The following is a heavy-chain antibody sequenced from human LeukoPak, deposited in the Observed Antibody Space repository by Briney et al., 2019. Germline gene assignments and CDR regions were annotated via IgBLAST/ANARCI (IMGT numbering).Heavy chain of an antibody. J-gene: IGHJ6*03. Sequence: GESLKISCKGSGYSFINYWIGWVRQMPGKGLEWMGIIYPGDSETRYSPSFQGQVTISADKSISTAYLQWSSLKASDSAMYYCVRLGGYSYGPYYMDVWDKGTTVTVSS. V-gene: IGHV5-51*01. CDR3: VRLGGYSYGPYYMDV. CDR2: IYPGDSET. D-gene: IGHD5-18*01. CDR1: GYSFINYW.